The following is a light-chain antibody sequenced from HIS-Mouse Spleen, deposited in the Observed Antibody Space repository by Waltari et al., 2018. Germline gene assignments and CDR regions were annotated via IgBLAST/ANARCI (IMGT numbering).Light chain of an antibody. CDR1: SGINVGTYR. J-gene: IGLJ1*01. CDR3: MIWHSSLSAHYV. Sequence: QAVLTQPSSLSASPGASASLTCTLRSGINVGTYRIYWYQQKPGSPPQYLLRYKSDSDKQQGSGVPSRFSGSKDASANAGILLISGLQSEDEADYYCMIWHSSLSAHYVFGTGTKVTVL. V-gene: IGLV5-45*02. CDR2: YKSDSDK.